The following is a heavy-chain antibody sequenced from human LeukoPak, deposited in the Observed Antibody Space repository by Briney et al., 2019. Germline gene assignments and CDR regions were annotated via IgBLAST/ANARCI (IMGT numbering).Heavy chain of an antibody. CDR3: ARVGVEMAPHFDY. V-gene: IGHV1-2*02. J-gene: IGHJ4*02. D-gene: IGHD5-24*01. CDR2: INPNSGGT. CDR1: GYTFTGYY. Sequence: GASVKVSYKASGYTFTGYYMHWVRQAPGQGLEWMGWINPNSGGTNYAQKFQGRVTMTRDTSISTAYMELSRLRSDDTAVYYCARVGVEMAPHFDYWGQGTLVTVSS.